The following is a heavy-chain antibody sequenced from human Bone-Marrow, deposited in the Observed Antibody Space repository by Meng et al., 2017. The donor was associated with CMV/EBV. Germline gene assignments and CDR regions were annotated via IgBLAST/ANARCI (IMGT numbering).Heavy chain of an antibody. V-gene: IGHV1-2*02. CDR3: ARAQLGITMIRGVTPYFDY. Sequence: ASVKVSCKASGYTFTGYYMHWVRQAPGQGLEWMGWINPNSGGTNYAQKFQGRVTMTRDTSISTAHMEVRRLRSDDTAVYYCARAQLGITMIRGVTPYFDYWGQGTLVTVS. CDR2: INPNSGGT. CDR1: GYTFTGYY. J-gene: IGHJ4*02. D-gene: IGHD3-10*01.